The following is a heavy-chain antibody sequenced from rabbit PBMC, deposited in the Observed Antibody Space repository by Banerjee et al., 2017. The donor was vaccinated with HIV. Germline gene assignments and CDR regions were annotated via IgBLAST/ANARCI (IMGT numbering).Heavy chain of an antibody. Sequence: QEQLVESGGGLVQPEGSLTLTCTASGFTISSGYDMCWVRQAPGKGLEWIACIYTDSDGTWYASWVNGRFTITRSTSLNTVTLQMTSLTAADTATYFCARDLAGVTGWNFGLWGPGTLVTVS. V-gene: IGHV1S43*01. CDR1: GFTISSGYD. CDR3: ARDLAGVTGWNFGL. J-gene: IGHJ4*01. D-gene: IGHD4-1*01. CDR2: IYTDSDGT.